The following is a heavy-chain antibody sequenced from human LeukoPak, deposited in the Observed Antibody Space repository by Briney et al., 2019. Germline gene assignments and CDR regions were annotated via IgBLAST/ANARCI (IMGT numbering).Heavy chain of an antibody. D-gene: IGHD6-13*01. J-gene: IGHJ6*03. CDR2: INPNSGGT. Sequence: ASVKVSCKASGYTFTGYYMHWVGQAPAQGLEGVGLINPNSGGTNYAQKFQGRVTMTRDTCIRTAYMELSRLRSDDTAVYYCASDSLSGSSATLYYYYYYMDVWGKGTTVTVSS. CDR1: GYTFTGYY. CDR3: ASDSLSGSSATLYYYYYYMDV. V-gene: IGHV1-2*02.